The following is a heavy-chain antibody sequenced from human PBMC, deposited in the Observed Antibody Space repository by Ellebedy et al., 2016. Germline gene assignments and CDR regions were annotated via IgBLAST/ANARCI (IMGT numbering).Heavy chain of an antibody. CDR3: ARDNSGYDLAAAFDI. CDR2: ISSTSSTI. CDR1: QFTFSSYS. Sequence: GGSLRLXCAASQFTFSSYSMNWVRQAPGKGLEWVSYISSTSSTIYYADSVKGRFTISRDNAKNSLYLQVISLRAEDTAVYYCARDNSGYDLAAAFDIWGQGTMVTVSS. J-gene: IGHJ3*02. D-gene: IGHD5-12*01. V-gene: IGHV3-48*04.